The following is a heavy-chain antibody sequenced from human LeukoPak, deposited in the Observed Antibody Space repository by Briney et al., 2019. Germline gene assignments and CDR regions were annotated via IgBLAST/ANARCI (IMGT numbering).Heavy chain of an antibody. D-gene: IGHD3-3*01. CDR3: ARDFWATNYYYGMDV. V-gene: IGHV3-23*01. CDR2: ISGSGDSV. J-gene: IGHJ6*02. Sequence: GGSLRLSCAASGLTFRNYAMAWVRQAQGKGLECVSAISGSGDSVRYADSVKGRFTISRDNSKNTLYLQMNNLRAEDTALYYCARDFWATNYYYGMDVWGQGTTVTVSS. CDR1: GLTFRNYA.